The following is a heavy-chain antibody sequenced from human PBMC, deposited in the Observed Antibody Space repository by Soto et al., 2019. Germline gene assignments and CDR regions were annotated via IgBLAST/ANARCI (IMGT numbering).Heavy chain of an antibody. CDR1: GGSISSGGYY. V-gene: IGHV4-31*03. J-gene: IGHJ2*01. Sequence: QVQLQESGPGLVKPSQTLSLTCTVSGGSISSGGYYWSWIRQHPGKGLEWIGYIYYSGSTYYNPSLKSRVTISVDTSKNQFSLKLSSVTAADTAVYYCAREDYYDSSGYYHYWYFDLWGRGTLVTVSS. D-gene: IGHD3-22*01. CDR2: IYYSGST. CDR3: AREDYYDSSGYYHYWYFDL.